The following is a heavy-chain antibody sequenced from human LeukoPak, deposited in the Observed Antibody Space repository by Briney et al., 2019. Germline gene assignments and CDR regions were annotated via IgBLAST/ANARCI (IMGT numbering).Heavy chain of an antibody. V-gene: IGHV3-11*04. Sequence: GGSLRLSCAVSGFTFTDTYMTWIRQAPGKGLESLSYISPSGTDISYADSVKGRFTISRDNAKNSLYLQMNSLRAEDTAVYYCARVDYGPFDYWGQGTLVTVSS. D-gene: IGHD4-17*01. CDR3: ARVDYGPFDY. CDR1: GFTFTDTY. CDR2: ISPSGTDI. J-gene: IGHJ4*02.